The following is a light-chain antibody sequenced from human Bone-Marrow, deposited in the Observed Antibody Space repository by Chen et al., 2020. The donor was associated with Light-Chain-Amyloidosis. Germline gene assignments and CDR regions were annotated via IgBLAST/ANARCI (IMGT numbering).Light chain of an antibody. CDR1: QTISSNY. CDR3: QQYGTSPLA. V-gene: IGKV3-20*01. Sequence: EIVLTQSPGTLSLSPGGGANLSCRASQTISSNYLTWYQQKFGQAPRLLIYGSSSRATGIPDRFTGSGSRTDFTLTINRLEPEDFAMYYCQQYGTSPLAFGGGTKVEIK. CDR2: GSS. J-gene: IGKJ4*01.